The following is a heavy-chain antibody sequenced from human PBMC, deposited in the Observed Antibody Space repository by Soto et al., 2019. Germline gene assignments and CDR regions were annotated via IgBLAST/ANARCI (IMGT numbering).Heavy chain of an antibody. CDR2: IDNSGTS. CDR3: ARVAKGSLWFPYFDH. J-gene: IGHJ4*02. Sequence: PSETLSLTCSVSGDSISDYYWSWIRQSPGRGLEWIAYIDNSGTSNYKASLKGRVSMSVDTSKNQFSLELTSVTAADSAVYYCARVAKGSLWFPYFDHWGQGTLVTGLL. D-gene: IGHD5-18*01. CDR1: GDSISDYY. V-gene: IGHV4-59*01.